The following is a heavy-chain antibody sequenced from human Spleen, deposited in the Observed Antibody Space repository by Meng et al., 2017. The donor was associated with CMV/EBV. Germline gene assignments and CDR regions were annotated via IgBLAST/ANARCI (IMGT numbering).Heavy chain of an antibody. Sequence: SETLSLTCTVSGGSINSGSYYWSWIRQSPGKGLEWIGEIHHSGSTYYNSSLKSRVTISVDMSMSQITLQVSSVTAADTAVYYCARIFPSDYYKYDMDVWGQGTTVTVSS. V-gene: IGHV4-39*06. CDR2: IHHSGST. CDR3: ARIFPSDYYKYDMDV. J-gene: IGHJ6*02. D-gene: IGHD3-3*01. CDR1: GGSINSGSYY.